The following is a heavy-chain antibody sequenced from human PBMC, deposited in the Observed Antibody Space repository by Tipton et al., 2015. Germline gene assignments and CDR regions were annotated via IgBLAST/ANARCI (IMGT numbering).Heavy chain of an antibody. CDR2: ISGNTGTT. J-gene: IGHJ4*02. CDR3: ARAPVEIATILWSRGLDH. CDR1: GFTFSSYA. D-gene: IGHD5-24*01. V-gene: IGHV3-23*01. Sequence: SLRLSCAASGFTFSSYAMSWVRQATGKGLEWVSSISGNTGTTYYADSVRGRFTISRDNSKNTLYLQMKNLRAEDTAVHYCARAPVEIATILWSRGLDHCGQGSPVTVSS.